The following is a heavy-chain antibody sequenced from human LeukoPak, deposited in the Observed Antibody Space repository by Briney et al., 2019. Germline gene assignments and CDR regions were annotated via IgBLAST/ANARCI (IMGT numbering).Heavy chain of an antibody. D-gene: IGHD4-17*01. CDR3: ARGIDYGIDY. V-gene: IGHV1-46*01. J-gene: IGHJ4*02. CDR2: INPNGGGA. CDR1: GYTFTTYW. Sequence: ASVKVSCKASGYTFTTYWMDWVRQAGGQGLEGRGMINPNGGGATGAQKFQGRVTMTRDTSTTTIYMELSSLRSEDTAVYYCARGIDYGIDYWGQGPLVTVSS.